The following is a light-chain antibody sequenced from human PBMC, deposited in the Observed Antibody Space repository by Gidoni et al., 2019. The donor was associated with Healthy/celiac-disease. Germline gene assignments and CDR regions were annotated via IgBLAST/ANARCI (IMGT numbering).Light chain of an antibody. J-gene: IGKJ4*01. CDR2: AAS. Sequence: IHIPHSPSSLSASVGDRVTITCRASQSISSYLNWYQQKPGKAPKLLIYAASSLQSGVPSRFSGSGSGTDFTLTISSRQPEDFATYYCQQSYSTPPATFXGXTKVEIK. CDR1: QSISSY. V-gene: IGKV1-39*01. CDR3: QQSYSTPPAT.